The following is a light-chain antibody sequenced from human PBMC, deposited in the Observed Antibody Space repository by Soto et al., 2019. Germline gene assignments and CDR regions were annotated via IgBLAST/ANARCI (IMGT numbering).Light chain of an antibody. CDR3: SSYTSSSTQV. V-gene: IGLV2-14*01. J-gene: IGLJ1*01. CDR1: SSDVGGYNY. Sequence: QSALTQPASVSGSPGQSITISCTGTSSDVGGYNYVSWYQQHPGKAPKLMIYEVSNRPSGVSNRFSDSKSGNTASLTISGLQADDEADYYCSSYTSSSTQVFGTGTKLTVL. CDR2: EVS.